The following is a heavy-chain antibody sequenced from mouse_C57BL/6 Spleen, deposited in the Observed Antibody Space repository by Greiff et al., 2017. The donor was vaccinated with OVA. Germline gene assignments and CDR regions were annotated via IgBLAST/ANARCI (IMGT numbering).Heavy chain of an antibody. V-gene: IGHV5-4*01. J-gene: IGHJ3*01. D-gene: IGHD2-5*01. Sequence: EVQGVESGGGLVKPGGSLKLSCAASGFTFSSYAMSWVRQTPEKRLEWVATISDGGSYTYYPDNVKGRFTISRDNAKNNLYLQMSHLKSEDTAMYYCARDRTYYSNYGGFAYWGQGTLVTVSA. CDR3: ARDRTYYSNYGGFAY. CDR1: GFTFSSYA. CDR2: ISDGGSYT.